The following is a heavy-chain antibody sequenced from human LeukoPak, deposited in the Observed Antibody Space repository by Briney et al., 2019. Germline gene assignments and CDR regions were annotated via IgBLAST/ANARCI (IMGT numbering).Heavy chain of an antibody. CDR3: ARKGYQLLQYYYYGMDV. CDR2: MNPNSGNT. D-gene: IGHD2-2*01. Sequence: ASVKVSCKASGYTFTSYDINWARQATGQGLEWMGWMNPNSGNTGYAQKFQGRVTMTRNTSISTAYMELSSLRSEDTAVYYCARKGYQLLQYYYYGMDVWGQGTTVTVSS. J-gene: IGHJ6*02. V-gene: IGHV1-8*01. CDR1: GYTFTSYD.